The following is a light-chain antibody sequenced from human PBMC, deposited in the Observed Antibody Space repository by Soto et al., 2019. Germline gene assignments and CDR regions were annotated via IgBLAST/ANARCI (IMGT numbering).Light chain of an antibody. CDR3: QQSYGTPIT. V-gene: IGKV1-39*01. Sequence: DIQITQSPSSLSSSVRERFTITCRASQSISRYLNWYQQKPGKAPNLLIYVASSLQSEVPSRFSGSGSGTDFTLTITSLQPEDFATYYCQQSYGTPITFGQGTRLEIK. J-gene: IGKJ5*01. CDR1: QSISRY. CDR2: VAS.